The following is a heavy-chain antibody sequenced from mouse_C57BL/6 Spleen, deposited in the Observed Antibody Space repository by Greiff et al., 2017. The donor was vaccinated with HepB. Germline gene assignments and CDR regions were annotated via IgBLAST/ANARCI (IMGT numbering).Heavy chain of an antibody. V-gene: IGHV1-80*01. CDR2: IYPGDGDT. CDR1: GYAFSSYW. D-gene: IGHD3-3*01. CDR3: ARSPGRYWYFDV. Sequence: QVQLQQSGAELVKPGASVKISCKASGYAFSSYWMNWVKQRPGKGLEWIGQIYPGDGDTNYNGKFKGKATLTADKSSSTAYMQLSSLTSEDSAVYFCARSPGRYWYFDVWGTGTTVTVSS. J-gene: IGHJ1*03.